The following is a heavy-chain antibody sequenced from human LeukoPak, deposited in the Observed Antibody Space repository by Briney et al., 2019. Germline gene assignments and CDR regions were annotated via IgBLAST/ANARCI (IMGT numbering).Heavy chain of an antibody. CDR1: GDSVSSNSAA. V-gene: IGHV6-1*01. D-gene: IGHD2-2*01. CDR3: ARGTSWQRLGDDAFDI. CDR2: TYYRSKWYN. J-gene: IGHJ3*02. Sequence: SQTLSLTCAISGDSVSSNSAAWNWIRQSPSRGLEWLGRTYYRSKWYNDYAVSVKSRITINPDTSKNQFSLQLNSVTPEDTAVYYCARGTSWQRLGDDAFDIWGQGTMVTVSS.